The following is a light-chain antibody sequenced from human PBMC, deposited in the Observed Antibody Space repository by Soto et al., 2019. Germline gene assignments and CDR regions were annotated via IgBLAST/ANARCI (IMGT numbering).Light chain of an antibody. CDR1: SSNIGSNY. J-gene: IGLJ1*01. CDR3: GAWNSSLSGEV. V-gene: IGLV1-51*02. CDR2: EHN. Sequence: QSVLTQPPSVSAAPGQMVTISCSGSSSNIGSNYVSWYQQLPGTAPKLLIYEHNKRPSGIPDRFSGSRSGTSATLGITGLQTGDEADYYCGAWNSSLSGEVFGTGTKLTVL.